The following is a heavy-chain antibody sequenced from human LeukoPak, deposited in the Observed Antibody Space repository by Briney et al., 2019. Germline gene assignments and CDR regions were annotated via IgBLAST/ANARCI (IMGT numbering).Heavy chain of an antibody. D-gene: IGHD4/OR15-4a*01. CDR3: ASPYGGYFDY. CDR2: IDPSDSYT. V-gene: IGHV5-10-1*01. J-gene: IGHJ4*02. Sequence: GESLKISCKGSGYSFTSYWISWVRQMPGKGLEWMGRIDPSDSYTNYSPSFQGHVTISADKSISTAYLQWSSLKASDTAMYYCASPYGGYFDYWGQGTPVTVSS. CDR1: GYSFTSYW.